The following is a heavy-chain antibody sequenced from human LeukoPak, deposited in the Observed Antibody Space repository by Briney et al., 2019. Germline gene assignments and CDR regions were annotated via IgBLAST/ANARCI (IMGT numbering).Heavy chain of an antibody. Sequence: GGSLRLSCAASGFTFSSYGMHWGRQAPGKGLEWVAFIRYDGSNKYYADSVKGRFTISRDNSKNTLYLQMNSLRAEDTAVYYCAKDRRNNYEVCDYWGQGTLVTVSS. CDR2: IRYDGSNK. J-gene: IGHJ4*02. D-gene: IGHD4-11*01. V-gene: IGHV3-30*02. CDR1: GFTFSSYG. CDR3: AKDRRNNYEVCDY.